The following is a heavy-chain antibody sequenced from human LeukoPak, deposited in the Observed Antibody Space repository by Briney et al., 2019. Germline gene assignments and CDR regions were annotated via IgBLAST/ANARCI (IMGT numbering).Heavy chain of an antibody. Sequence: GGSLRLSCAASGFTFSSYGMHWVRQAPGKGLEWVAVISYDGSNKYYADSVKGRFTISRDNSENTLYLQMNSLRAEDTAVYYCAKGPFYYYDSSGYVGDWGQGTLVTVSS. CDR3: AKGPFYYYDSSGYVGD. CDR1: GFTFSSYG. V-gene: IGHV3-30*18. J-gene: IGHJ4*02. CDR2: ISYDGSNK. D-gene: IGHD3-22*01.